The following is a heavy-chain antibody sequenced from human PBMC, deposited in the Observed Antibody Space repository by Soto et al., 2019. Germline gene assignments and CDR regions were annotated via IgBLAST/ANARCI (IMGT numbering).Heavy chain of an antibody. J-gene: IGHJ4*02. Sequence: PSETLSLTCTVSGGSISSYYWSWIRQPAGKGLEWIGRIYTSGSTNYNPSLKSRVTMSVDTSKNQFSLKLSSVTAADTAVYYCARGTRYSGSYPPFDYWGRGTLVTVSS. CDR1: GGSISSYY. D-gene: IGHD1-26*01. V-gene: IGHV4-4*07. CDR2: IYTSGST. CDR3: ARGTRYSGSYPPFDY.